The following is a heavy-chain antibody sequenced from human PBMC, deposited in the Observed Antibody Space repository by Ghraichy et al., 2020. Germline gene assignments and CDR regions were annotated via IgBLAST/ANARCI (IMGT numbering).Heavy chain of an antibody. CDR2: INTDGTST. Sequence: GGSLRLSCAASGFTFSNYWLHWVRQAPGKGLVWVSRINTDGTSTTYVDSVKGRFTISRDNAKNTLYLQMNSLRAEDTAVYYCATILGYCSGNSCYSYWGRGTLVTVSS. J-gene: IGHJ4*02. CDR3: ATILGYCSGNSCYSY. D-gene: IGHD2-15*01. CDR1: GFTFSNYW. V-gene: IGHV3-74*01.